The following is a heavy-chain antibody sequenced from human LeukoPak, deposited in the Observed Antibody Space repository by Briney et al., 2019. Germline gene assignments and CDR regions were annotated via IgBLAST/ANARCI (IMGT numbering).Heavy chain of an antibody. Sequence: GASVKVSCKAPGYTFTGYHMHWVRQAPGQGLEWMGRINPNTGGTEYAQKFQGRVTLTSDTSISTAYMDLSRLRSDDPAVYYCASDYCSSTSCLFDHWGQGTLVTVSS. D-gene: IGHD2-2*01. CDR2: INPNTGGT. V-gene: IGHV1-2*06. J-gene: IGHJ4*02. CDR3: ASDYCSSTSCLFDH. CDR1: GYTFTGYH.